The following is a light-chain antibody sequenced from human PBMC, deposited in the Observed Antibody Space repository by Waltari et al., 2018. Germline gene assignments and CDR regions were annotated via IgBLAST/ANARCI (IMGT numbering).Light chain of an antibody. CDR1: QSINSK. CDR2: GAS. V-gene: IGKV3-15*01. J-gene: IGKJ5*01. Sequence: EIMMTQSPATLSVSPGERATLSCRASQSINSKVAWYQQKPGHTPRLLIYGASTRATGISARFSGSGSGTEFALTIRSLQSEDVALYSCQQYDNWPPVFGQGTRLE. CDR3: QQYDNWPPV.